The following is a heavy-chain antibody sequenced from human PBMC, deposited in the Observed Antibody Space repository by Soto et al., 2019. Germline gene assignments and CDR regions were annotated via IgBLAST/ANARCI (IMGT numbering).Heavy chain of an antibody. Sequence: EVQLLESGGGLVQPGGSLRLSCAASGFTFSSYAMSWVRQAPGKGLEWVSAISGSGGSTYYADSVKGRFTISRDNCTITLYLQMLSLRAEDTAVYYRAKEGDCISPSCYGEGFDPYGQGTLITVSS. V-gene: IGHV3-23*01. D-gene: IGHD2-2*01. CDR2: ISGSGGST. J-gene: IGHJ5*02. CDR3: AKEGDCISPSCYGEGFDP. CDR1: GFTFSSYA.